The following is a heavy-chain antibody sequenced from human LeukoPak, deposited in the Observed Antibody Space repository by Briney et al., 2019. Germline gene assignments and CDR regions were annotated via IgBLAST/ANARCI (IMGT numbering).Heavy chain of an antibody. J-gene: IGHJ6*03. CDR2: INTNTGNP. CDR3: AKPALRYQDFYYYMDV. D-gene: IGHD3-9*01. V-gene: IGHV7-4-1*02. Sequence: ASVKVSCKASGYTFTSYAMNWVRQAPAQGLEWMGWINTNTGNPTYAQGFTGRFVFSLDTSVSTTYLQISSLKAEDTAVYYCAKPALRYQDFYYYMDVWGKGTTVTVSS. CDR1: GYTFTSYA.